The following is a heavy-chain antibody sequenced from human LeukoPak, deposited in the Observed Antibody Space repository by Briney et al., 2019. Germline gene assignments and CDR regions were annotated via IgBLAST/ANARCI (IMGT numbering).Heavy chain of an antibody. Sequence: ASVKVSCKASGYTFSDYYMHWVRQAPGQGLEWMGWINPKSGDTTSAQNFQGRVTMTRDTSISTAYMELSRLRSDDTAVYYCAAQKRDVTPAAIDIWGQGTMVAVSS. V-gene: IGHV1-2*02. J-gene: IGHJ3*02. CDR2: INPKSGDT. D-gene: IGHD2-21*02. CDR3: AAQKRDVTPAAIDI. CDR1: GYTFSDYY.